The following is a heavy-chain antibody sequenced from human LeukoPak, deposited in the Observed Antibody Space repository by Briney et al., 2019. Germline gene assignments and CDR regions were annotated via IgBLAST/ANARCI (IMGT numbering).Heavy chain of an antibody. CDR1: GGTISSGSYY. J-gene: IGHJ4*02. Sequence: TLSLTCTVSGGTISSGSYYWSWIRQPAGKGLEWIGRICTSGSTNYNPSLKSRVTISVDTSKNQFSLKLSSVTAADTAVYYCARADRGYSGYSLNCWGQGTLVTVSS. CDR3: ARADRGYSGYSLNC. D-gene: IGHD5-12*01. CDR2: ICTSGST. V-gene: IGHV4-61*02.